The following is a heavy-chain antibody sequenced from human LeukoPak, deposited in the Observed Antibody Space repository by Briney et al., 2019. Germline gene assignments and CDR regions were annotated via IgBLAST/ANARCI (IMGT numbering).Heavy chain of an antibody. J-gene: IGHJ5*02. CDR2: IYYSGST. V-gene: IGHV4-59*01. CDR1: GGSISSYY. D-gene: IGHD3-9*01. CDR3: AFLRYFDWLSGGGWFDP. Sequence: SETLSLTCTVSGGSISSYYWSWIRQPPGKGLEWFGYIYYSGSTNYNPSLKSRVTISVDTSKNQFSLKLSSVTAADTAVYYCAFLRYFDWLSGGGWFDPWGQGTLVTVSS.